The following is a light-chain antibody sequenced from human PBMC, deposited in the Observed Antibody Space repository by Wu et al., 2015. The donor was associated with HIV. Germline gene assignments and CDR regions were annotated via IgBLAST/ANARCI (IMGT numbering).Light chain of an antibody. CDR2: GAS. CDR3: QHYGTSPYT. V-gene: IGKV3-20*01. Sequence: DSVLTQSPGTLSLSPGERATLSCRASQRMSSSYIAWYQQKPGQAPRLLIYGASTRAADIPDRFSGSGSGTDFTLTISRLEPEDFAVYYCQHYGTSPYTFGQGTKLEIK. CDR1: QRMSSSY. J-gene: IGKJ2*01.